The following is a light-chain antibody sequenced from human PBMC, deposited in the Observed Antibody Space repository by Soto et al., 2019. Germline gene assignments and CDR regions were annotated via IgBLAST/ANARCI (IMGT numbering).Light chain of an antibody. CDR3: QQYGSSPWT. Sequence: VLTQSPGTLSLSPGERATLSCRASQSVSSSFVAWYQHKPGQAPRLLIYGASSRATGIPDRFSGSGSGTDFTLTISRLEPEDFVVYYCQQYGSSPWTFGQGTKVDIK. CDR2: GAS. V-gene: IGKV3-20*01. J-gene: IGKJ1*01. CDR1: QSVSSSF.